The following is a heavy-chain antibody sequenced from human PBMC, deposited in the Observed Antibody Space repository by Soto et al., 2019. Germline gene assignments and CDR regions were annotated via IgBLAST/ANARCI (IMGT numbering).Heavy chain of an antibody. J-gene: IGHJ3*02. CDR1: GGSISSGGYY. D-gene: IGHD5-12*01. CDR2: IYYSGST. Sequence: QVQLQESGPGLVKPSQTLSLTCTVSGGSISSGGYYWSWIRQHPGKGLEWIGYIYYSGSTYYNPSLKSRVPILVDTSKNQFSLKLSSVTAADTAVYYCAREGGRYSGYPLGSAFDIWGQGTMVTVSS. CDR3: AREGGRYSGYPLGSAFDI. V-gene: IGHV4-31*03.